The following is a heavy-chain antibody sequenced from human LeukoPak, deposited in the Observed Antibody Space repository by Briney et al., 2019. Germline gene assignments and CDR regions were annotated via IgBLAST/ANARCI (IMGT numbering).Heavy chain of an antibody. Sequence: PSETLSLTCTVSCGSISSSSYHWGWIRQPPGKGLEWIGSIYYSGSTYYNPSLKSRVTISVDTSKNQFSLKLSSVTAADTAVYYCAREVGRRITMIGVVGYFVYWGQRTLVTVSS. CDR3: AREVGRRITMIGVVGYFVY. D-gene: IGHD3-22*01. CDR1: CGSISSSSYH. J-gene: IGHJ4*02. CDR2: IYYSGST. V-gene: IGHV4-39*07.